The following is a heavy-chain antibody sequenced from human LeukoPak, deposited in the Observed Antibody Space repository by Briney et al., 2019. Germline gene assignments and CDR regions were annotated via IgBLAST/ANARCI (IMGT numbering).Heavy chain of an antibody. D-gene: IGHD3-22*01. CDR1: GFTFSNYG. Sequence: GGTLRLSCAASGFTFSNYGMSWVRQAPGKGLEWVSYISSSSSTIYYADSVKGRFTISRDNAKNSLYLQMNSLRAEDTAVYYCARALYYYDSSGYYGDYFDYWGQGTLVTVSS. CDR2: ISSSSSTI. CDR3: ARALYYYDSSGYYGDYFDY. J-gene: IGHJ4*02. V-gene: IGHV3-48*01.